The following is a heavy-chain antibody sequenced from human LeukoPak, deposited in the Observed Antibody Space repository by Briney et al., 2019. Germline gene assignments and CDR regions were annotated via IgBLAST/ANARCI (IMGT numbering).Heavy chain of an antibody. V-gene: IGHV1-18*01. CDR2: ISAYNGNT. D-gene: IGHD6-6*01. CDR3: ARDRPQNHRWAFDI. J-gene: IGHJ3*02. CDR1: GYTFTSYG. Sequence: ASVKVSXKASGYTFTSYGISWVRQAPGQGLEWMGWISAYNGNTNYAQKLQGRVTMTTDTSTSTAYMELRSLRSDDTAVYYCARDRPQNHRWAFDIWGQGTMVTVSS.